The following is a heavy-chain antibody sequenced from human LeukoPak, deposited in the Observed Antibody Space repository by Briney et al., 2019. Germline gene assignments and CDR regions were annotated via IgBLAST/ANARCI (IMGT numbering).Heavy chain of an antibody. CDR3: ARAGTNLGDYDY. V-gene: IGHV4-59*10. CDR2: IYSSGST. D-gene: IGHD4-17*01. J-gene: IGHJ4*02. Sequence: ASETLSLTCAVYGGSFSGYYWTWIRQPAGKGLEWIGRIYSSGSTRYNPSLKSRVTMSVDTSNNQFSLKLNSVTAADTAVYYCARAGTNLGDYDYWGQGTLVTVSS. CDR1: GGSFSGYY.